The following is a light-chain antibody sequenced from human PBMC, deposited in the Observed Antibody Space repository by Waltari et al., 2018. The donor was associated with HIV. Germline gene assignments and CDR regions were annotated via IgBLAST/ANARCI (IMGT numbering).Light chain of an antibody. CDR1: RNVLFPPHNKNY. J-gene: IGKJ2*01. V-gene: IGKV4-1*01. CDR3: QQYYTSPPA. Sequence: DVVMTQSPASLAVSLGERATINCKSCRNVLFPPHNKNYLAWSQQKPQQPPKLIIYWASTRESGVPDRFSGAGSGTDFTLTISSLQAEDVAVYYCQQYYTSPPAFGQGTKVEIK. CDR2: WAS.